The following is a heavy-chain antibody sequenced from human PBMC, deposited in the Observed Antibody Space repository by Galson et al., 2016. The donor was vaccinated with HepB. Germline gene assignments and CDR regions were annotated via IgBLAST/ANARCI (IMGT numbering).Heavy chain of an antibody. V-gene: IGHV4-34*01. CDR2: IRHSGST. D-gene: IGHD1-26*01. Sequence: ETLSLTCAVYGESFSGYYWSWIRQPRGKGLEWIGEIRHSGSTNYSPSLKSRVTISVDTSKNQFSLKLRSVTAADTAVYYCARGRLGGAANWGQGTLVTVSS. CDR1: GESFSGYY. J-gene: IGHJ4*02. CDR3: ARGRLGGAAN.